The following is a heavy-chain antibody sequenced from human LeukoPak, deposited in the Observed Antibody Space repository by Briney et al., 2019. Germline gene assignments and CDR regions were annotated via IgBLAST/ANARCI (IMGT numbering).Heavy chain of an antibody. CDR1: GFTFSDYY. CDR3: AKNELKLPSDY. J-gene: IGHJ4*02. D-gene: IGHD1-26*01. V-gene: IGHV3-23*01. Sequence: GGSLRLSCAASGFTFSDYYMSWIRQAPGKGLEWVSAISGSGGSTYYADSVKGRFTISRDNSKNTLYLQMNSLRAEDTAVYYCAKNELKLPSDYWGQGTLVTVSS. CDR2: ISGSGGST.